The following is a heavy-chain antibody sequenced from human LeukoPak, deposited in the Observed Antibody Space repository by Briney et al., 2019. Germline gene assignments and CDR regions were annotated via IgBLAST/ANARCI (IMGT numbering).Heavy chain of an antibody. V-gene: IGHV1-2*02. CDR1: GYTFTGYY. J-gene: IGHJ4*02. CDR2: INPNCCGK. CDR3: ARDGMITFGGVYDY. Sequence: ASLKVSCKASGYTFTGYYMHSVRHTPGQRLEWMGGINPNCCGKNYAHKFQGRVTMTRDMSISTDYMELGRLRSDDTAVYYCARDGMITFGGVYDYWGQGRMVTVCS. D-gene: IGHD3-16*01.